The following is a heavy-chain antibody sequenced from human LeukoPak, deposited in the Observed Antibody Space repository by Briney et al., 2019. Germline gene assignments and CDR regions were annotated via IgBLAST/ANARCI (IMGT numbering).Heavy chain of an antibody. CDR1: GFTFNNYA. J-gene: IGHJ4*02. CDR3: ARVGLIYDSSGYPPAYFDY. Sequence: GGSLRLSCVASGFTFNNYAMTWVRQAPGKGLEWVSTTSNSGVSTYYADSVKGRFTISRDNAKNTLYLEMNSLRAEDTAVYYCARVGLIYDSSGYPPAYFDYWGQGTLVTVSS. D-gene: IGHD3-22*01. V-gene: IGHV3-23*01. CDR2: TSNSGVST.